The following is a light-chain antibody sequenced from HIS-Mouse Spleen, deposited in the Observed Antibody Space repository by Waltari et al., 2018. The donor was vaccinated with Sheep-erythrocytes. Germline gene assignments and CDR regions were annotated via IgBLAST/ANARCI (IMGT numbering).Light chain of an antibody. CDR3: QAWDSSTVV. Sequence: SYELTQPPSVSVSPGQTASITCPGDNLGAKYACWYQQKPGQSPVLVLYQDSKRPSGIPERFSGSNSGNTATLTISGTQAMDEADYYCQAWDSSTVVFGGGTKLTVL. CDR2: QDS. V-gene: IGLV3-1*01. J-gene: IGLJ2*01. CDR1: NLGAKY.